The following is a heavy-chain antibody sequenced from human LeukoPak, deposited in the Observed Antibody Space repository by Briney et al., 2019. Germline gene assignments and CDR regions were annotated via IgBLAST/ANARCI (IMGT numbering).Heavy chain of an antibody. J-gene: IGHJ6*03. Sequence: GGSLRLSCVASGFTFSTSGRHWVRQSPGKGLDWVAFIPYDGSNKYYADSVKGRFTISRDNSKNTLFLRMNSLRAEDTAVYYCAKFSGDYYYYIDVWGKGTTVTISS. CDR3: AKFSGDYYYYIDV. CDR1: GFTFSTSG. CDR2: IPYDGSNK. V-gene: IGHV3-30*02. D-gene: IGHD3-10*01.